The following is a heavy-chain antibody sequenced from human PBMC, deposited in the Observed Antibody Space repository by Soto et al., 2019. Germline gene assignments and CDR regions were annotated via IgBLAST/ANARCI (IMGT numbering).Heavy chain of an antibody. Sequence: SVKVSCKASGXTFSDYTITWVRQAPGQGLEWMGRIIPILSIANYAQKFQGRVTITADRSTKTAYMELSSLRSDDTALYYCARLPCRSVDCYRLDWSDPWGQGTLVTVSS. CDR2: IIPILSIA. CDR3: ARLPCRSVDCYRLDWSDP. D-gene: IGHD2-21*02. J-gene: IGHJ5*02. V-gene: IGHV1-69*02. CDR1: GXTFSDYT.